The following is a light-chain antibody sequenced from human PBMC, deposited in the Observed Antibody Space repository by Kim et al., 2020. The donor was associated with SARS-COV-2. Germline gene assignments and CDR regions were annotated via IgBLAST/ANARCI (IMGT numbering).Light chain of an antibody. V-gene: IGKV1-27*01. J-gene: IGKJ1*01. CDR1: QGISNY. CDR2: DAS. CDR3: QKYNSAPRK. Sequence: AAVGDRVTITCRGGQGISNYLAWYQQKTGKVPKLLIYDASTLLSGGPSRFSGSRSGTEVTITISSLQPEDDAAYYCQKYNSAPRKFGQETKVDIK.